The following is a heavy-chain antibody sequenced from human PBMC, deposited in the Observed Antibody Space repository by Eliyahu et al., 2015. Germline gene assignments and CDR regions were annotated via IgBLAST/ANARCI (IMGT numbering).Heavy chain of an antibody. Sequence: EVQLVXSGAEXKKPGESXKISCKGSGYTFSTXWIAXVRXMPGRGLEWMGIIFPFDSDTIYSPSXEGQVTISADKSINTAYLQWRSLEASDTAIYYCARGGTTGQYGVDVWGQGTTVTVSS. D-gene: IGHD1-1*01. CDR2: IFPFDSDT. CDR1: GYTFSTXW. V-gene: IGHV5-51*01. J-gene: IGHJ6*02. CDR3: ARGGTTGQYGVDV.